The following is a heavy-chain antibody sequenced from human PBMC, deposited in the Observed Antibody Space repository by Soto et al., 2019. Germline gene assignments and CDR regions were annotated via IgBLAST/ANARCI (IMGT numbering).Heavy chain of an antibody. CDR2: IKQGGNEK. V-gene: IGHV3-7*01. Sequence: LRLSCEASGFMFSTYLMSWVRQAPGKGLEWVANIKQGGNEKFYVDSVKGRFTISRDNAKKSLFLQMNSLRPEDTAVYYCVGALTYEVPYYYYGMDVWGQGTTVTVSS. D-gene: IGHD3-16*01. CDR3: VGALTYEVPYYYYGMDV. J-gene: IGHJ6*02. CDR1: GFMFSTYL.